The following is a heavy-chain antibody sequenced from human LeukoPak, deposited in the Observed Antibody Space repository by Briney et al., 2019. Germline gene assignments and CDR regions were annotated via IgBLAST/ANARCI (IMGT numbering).Heavy chain of an antibody. Sequence: PSKTPSLTCTVSGGSISSYYWSWIRQPPGKGLEWIGYIYHSGSTKYNPSLKSRVTISVDTSKNQFSLKMSSVTAADTAVYYCARDGYSGNDGLWGQGTLVTVSS. CDR3: ARDGYSGNDGL. V-gene: IGHV4-59*01. CDR2: IYHSGST. D-gene: IGHD5-12*01. CDR1: GGSISSYY. J-gene: IGHJ4*02.